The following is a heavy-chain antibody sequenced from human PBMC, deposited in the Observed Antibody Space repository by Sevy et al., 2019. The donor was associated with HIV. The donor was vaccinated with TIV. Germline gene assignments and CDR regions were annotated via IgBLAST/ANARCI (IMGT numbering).Heavy chain of an antibody. J-gene: IGHJ6*03. CDR1: GGSISSYY. CDR3: ARNVHGYSGYAAAYYYYYMDV. D-gene: IGHD5-12*01. CDR2: IYYSGST. V-gene: IGHV4-59*08. Sequence: SETLSLTCTVSGGSISSYYWSWIRQPPGKGLEWIGYIYYSGSTNYNPSLKSRVTISVDTSKNQFSLKVSSVTAADTAEYYFARNVHGYSGYAAAYYYYYMDVWGKGTTVTVSS.